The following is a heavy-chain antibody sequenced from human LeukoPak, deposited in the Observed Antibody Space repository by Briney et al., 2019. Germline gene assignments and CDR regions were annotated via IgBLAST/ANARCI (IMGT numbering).Heavy chain of an antibody. D-gene: IGHD3-9*01. V-gene: IGHV3-23*01. CDR1: GFTFSSSE. CDR3: ARCRQDDITYFDY. J-gene: IGHJ4*02. Sequence: GGSLRLSCAASGFTFSSSELSWVRQAPGKGLEWVPAIAVGGGTTYADSVVGRFIISRDNAQNSLYLQMNSLRDEDTAVYYCARCRQDDITYFDYWGQGTLVTVSS. CDR2: IAVGGGTT.